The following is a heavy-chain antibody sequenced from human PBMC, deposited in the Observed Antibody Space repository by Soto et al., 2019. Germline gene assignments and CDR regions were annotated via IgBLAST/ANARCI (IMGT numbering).Heavy chain of an antibody. Sequence: QVQLVQSGAEVKKPGSSVKVSCKASGGTFSSYTISWVRQAPGQGLEWMGRIIPILGIANYAQKFQGRVTITADKATSTAYMELSSLRSEDTAVYYCARSRDCSGGSCYYYYYYMDVWGKGTTVTVSS. CDR2: IIPILGIA. V-gene: IGHV1-69*02. D-gene: IGHD2-15*01. CDR3: ARSRDCSGGSCYYYYYYMDV. J-gene: IGHJ6*03. CDR1: GGTFSSYT.